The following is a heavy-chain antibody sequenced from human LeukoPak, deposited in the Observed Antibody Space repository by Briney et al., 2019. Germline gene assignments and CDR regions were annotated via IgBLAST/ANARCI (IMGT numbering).Heavy chain of an antibody. CDR3: ARRGGSYGPDHYYMDV. CDR1: GGTFSSYA. D-gene: IGHD5-18*01. V-gene: IGHV1-69*05. J-gene: IGHJ6*03. Sequence: ASVKVSCKASGGTFSSYAISWVRQAPGQGLEWMGGIIPIFGTANYAQKFQGRVTITTDESTSTAYMELSSLRSEDTAVYYCARRGGSYGPDHYYMDVWGKGTTVTVSS. CDR2: IIPIFGTA.